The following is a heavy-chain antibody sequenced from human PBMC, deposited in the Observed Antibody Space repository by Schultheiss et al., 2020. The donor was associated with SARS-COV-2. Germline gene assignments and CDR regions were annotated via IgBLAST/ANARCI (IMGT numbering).Heavy chain of an antibody. CDR3: ARYIVHYYGSGWGTRYYYYYMDV. CDR1: GGSISSSSDY. J-gene: IGHJ6*03. CDR2: IYYSGST. V-gene: IGHV4-39*07. D-gene: IGHD3-10*01. Sequence: SETLSLTCTVSGGSISSSSDYGGWIRQPPGKGLEWIGSIYYSGSTYYNPSLKSRVTISVDTSKNQFSLKLSSVTAADTAVYYCARYIVHYYGSGWGTRYYYYYMDVWGKGTTVTVSS.